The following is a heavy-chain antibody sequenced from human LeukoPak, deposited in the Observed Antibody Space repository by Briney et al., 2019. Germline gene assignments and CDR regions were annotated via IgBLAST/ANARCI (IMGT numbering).Heavy chain of an antibody. CDR1: GFTFSSHA. J-gene: IGHJ4*02. V-gene: IGHV3-23*01. D-gene: IGHD3-16*02. CDR2: ISGSGGST. CDR3: AKVFWGSYLYFFDY. Sequence: PGGSLRLSCAASGFTFSSHAMSWVRQAPGKGLEWVSAISGSGGSTYYADSVKGRFTISRDNPKNTLYLQMNSLRAEDTAVYYCAKVFWGSYLYFFDYWGQGTLVTVSS.